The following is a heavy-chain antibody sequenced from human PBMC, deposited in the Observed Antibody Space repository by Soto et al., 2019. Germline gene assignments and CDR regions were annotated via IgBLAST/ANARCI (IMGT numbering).Heavy chain of an antibody. D-gene: IGHD3-3*01. CDR3: AKVRFLEWLLSH. CDR2: TSGSGGST. CDR1: GFTFSSYA. V-gene: IGHV3-23*01. Sequence: GGSLRLSCAASGFTFSSYAMSWVRQAPGKGLEWVSATSGSGGSTYYADSVKGRFTISRDNSKNTLYLQMNSLRAEDTAVYYCAKVRFLEWLLSHWGQGTLVTVSS. J-gene: IGHJ4*02.